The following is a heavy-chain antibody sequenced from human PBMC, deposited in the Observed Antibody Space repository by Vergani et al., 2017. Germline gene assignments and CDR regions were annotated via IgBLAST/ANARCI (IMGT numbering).Heavy chain of an antibody. V-gene: IGHV1-24*01. D-gene: IGHD3-9*01. CDR3: ATRGHYDILTGPNRLPNWFDP. J-gene: IGHJ5*02. Sequence: QVQLVQSGAEVKKPGASVKVSCKVSGYTLTELSMHWVRQAPGKGLDWMGGFDPEDGETIYAQKFQGRVTMTEDTSTDTAYMELSSLRSEDTAVYYCATRGHYDILTGPNRLPNWFDPGGQGTLVTVSS. CDR1: GYTLTELS. CDR2: FDPEDGET.